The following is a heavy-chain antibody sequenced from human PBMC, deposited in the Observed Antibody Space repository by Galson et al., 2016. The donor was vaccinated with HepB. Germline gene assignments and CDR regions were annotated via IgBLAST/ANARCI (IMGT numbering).Heavy chain of an antibody. CDR1: GFTFSTYS. J-gene: IGHJ5*02. CDR2: ISVGSRTT. V-gene: IGHV3-48*02. Sequence: SLRLSCAASGFTFSTYSMNWVRQAPGKGLEWVSYISVGSRTTHYADSVRGRFTISRDDAKNSLVLQMISLRDEDTSMYYCVRDIDAWGQGTLVTVSS. CDR3: VRDIDA.